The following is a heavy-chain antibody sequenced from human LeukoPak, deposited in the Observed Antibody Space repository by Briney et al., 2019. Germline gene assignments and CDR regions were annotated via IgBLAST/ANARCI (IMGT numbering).Heavy chain of an antibody. CDR3: ARVVGNYGSGSSRFDP. D-gene: IGHD3-10*01. CDR2: INAGNGNT. CDR1: GYTFTSYA. V-gene: IGHV1-3*01. J-gene: IGHJ5*02. Sequence: ASVKVSCKASGYTFTSYAMHWVRQAPGQRLEWMGWINAGNGNTKYSQTFQDRVTITRDTSASTAYMELSSLRSEDTAVYYCARVVGNYGSGSSRFDPWGQGTLVTVSS.